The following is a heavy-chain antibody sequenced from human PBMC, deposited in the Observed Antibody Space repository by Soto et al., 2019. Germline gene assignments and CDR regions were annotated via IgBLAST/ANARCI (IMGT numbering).Heavy chain of an antibody. CDR1: GGSISTVDYW. V-gene: IGHV4-30-4*01. Sequence: QVQLQESGPGLVKPSQTLSLTCTVSGGSISTVDYWWSWIRQCPDMGLEWIGHIYDGGRTYNNPSLESRVTMSVHTSKSQLSLTLSSVSAADTAVYYCARGPSGDKVDSWGQGTLVTVSS. CDR3: ARGPSGDKVDS. D-gene: IGHD7-27*01. CDR2: IYDGGRT. J-gene: IGHJ4*02.